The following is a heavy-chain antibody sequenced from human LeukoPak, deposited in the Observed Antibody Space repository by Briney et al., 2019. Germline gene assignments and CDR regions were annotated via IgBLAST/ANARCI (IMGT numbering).Heavy chain of an antibody. V-gene: IGHV3-7*04. J-gene: IGHJ4*02. Sequence: SGGSLRLSCAASGFNFRLYSMNWVRQAPGKGLEWVANIKQDGSKKSYVDSVKGRFTISRDNAKNSLYLQMNSLRAEDTAIYYCTRVGYIDEGIDYWGQGTLVTVSS. CDR1: GFNFRLYS. CDR2: IKQDGSKK. D-gene: IGHD5-24*01. CDR3: TRVGYIDEGIDY.